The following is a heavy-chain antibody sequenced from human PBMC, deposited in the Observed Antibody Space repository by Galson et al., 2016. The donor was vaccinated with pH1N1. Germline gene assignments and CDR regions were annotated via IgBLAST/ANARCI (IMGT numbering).Heavy chain of an antibody. CDR1: GFTFRRYW. J-gene: IGHJ4*02. Sequence: SLRLSCAASGFTFRRYWMHWVRQAPGKGLVWVSRIKTDGSSAVYADSVKGRLTISRDNAKNTLYLQMNSLRAEDTAVYYCATGEGYYFDYWGQGTLVTVSS. V-gene: IGHV3-74*01. D-gene: IGHD3-10*01. CDR2: IKTDGSSA. CDR3: ATGEGYYFDY.